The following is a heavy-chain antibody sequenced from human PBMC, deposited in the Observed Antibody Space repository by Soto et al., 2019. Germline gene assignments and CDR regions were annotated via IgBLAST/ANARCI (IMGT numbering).Heavy chain of an antibody. D-gene: IGHD3-22*01. CDR3: ARGGYYDSSGYYSGNDAFDI. Sequence: GESLKISCKGSGYSFTSYWIGWVRQMPGKGLEWMGIIYPGDSDTRYSPSFQGQVTISADKSISTAYLQWSSLKASDTAMYYCARGGYYDSSGYYSGNDAFDIWGQGTMVTVSS. CDR2: IYPGDSDT. CDR1: GYSFTSYW. V-gene: IGHV5-51*01. J-gene: IGHJ3*02.